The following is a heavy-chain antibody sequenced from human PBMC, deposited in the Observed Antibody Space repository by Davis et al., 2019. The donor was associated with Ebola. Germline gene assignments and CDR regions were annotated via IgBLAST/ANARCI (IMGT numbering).Heavy chain of an antibody. CDR3: ARARRSGYDSVY. CDR2: IYYSGST. D-gene: IGHD5-12*01. V-gene: IGHV4-31*03. J-gene: IGHJ4*02. Sequence: SETLSLTCTVSGGSISSGGYYWSWIRQHPGKGLEWIGYIYYSGSTYYNPPLKSRVTISVDTSKNQFSLKLSSVTAADTAVYYCARARRSGYDSVYWGQGTLVTVSS. CDR1: GGSISSGGYY.